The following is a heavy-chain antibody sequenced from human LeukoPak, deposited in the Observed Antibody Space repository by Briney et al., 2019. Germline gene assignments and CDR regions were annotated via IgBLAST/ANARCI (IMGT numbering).Heavy chain of an antibody. Sequence: SETLSLTCTVSGGSLSSSSYYWGWIRQPPGEGLEWIGSIYYSGSTYYNPSLKSRVTISVDTSKNQFSLKLSSVTAADTAVYYCARVDIVATTLDYWGQGTLVTVSS. D-gene: IGHD5-12*01. V-gene: IGHV4-39*07. CDR1: GGSLSSSSYY. CDR3: ARVDIVATTLDY. CDR2: IYYSGST. J-gene: IGHJ4*02.